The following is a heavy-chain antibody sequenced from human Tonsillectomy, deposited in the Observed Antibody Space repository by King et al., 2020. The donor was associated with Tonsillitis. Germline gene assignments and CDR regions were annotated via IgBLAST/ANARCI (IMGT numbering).Heavy chain of an antibody. V-gene: IGHV1-3*01. J-gene: IGHJ4*02. Sequence: QLVQSGAEVKKPGASVKVSCKASGYTFTSYAMHWVRQAPGQRLEWMGWINAGNGNTKYSQKFQGRVTITRDTTASTAYMGLSSLRSEDTAVYYCARDGGGNAFDYWGQGTLVTVSS. D-gene: IGHD4-23*01. CDR2: INAGNGNT. CDR1: GYTFTSYA. CDR3: ARDGGGNAFDY.